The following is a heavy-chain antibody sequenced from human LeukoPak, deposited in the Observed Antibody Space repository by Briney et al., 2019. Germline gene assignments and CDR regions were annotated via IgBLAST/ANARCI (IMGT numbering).Heavy chain of an antibody. CDR1: GYTFTDVY. Sequence: GASVKVSCKASGYTFTDVYIHWVRQAPGQGLEWMGWINPNSGGTNYAQKFQGRVTMTRDTSISTAYMELSRLRSDDTAVYYCARGEPYDSSGYWFDPWGQGTLVTVSS. CDR3: ARGEPYDSSGYWFDP. D-gene: IGHD3-22*01. CDR2: INPNSGGT. V-gene: IGHV1-2*02. J-gene: IGHJ5*02.